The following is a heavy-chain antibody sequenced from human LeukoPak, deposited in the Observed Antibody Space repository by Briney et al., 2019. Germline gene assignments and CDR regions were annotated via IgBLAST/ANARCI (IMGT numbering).Heavy chain of an antibody. Sequence: PGGSLRLSFAASGFTFSNYGMSWVRQAPGKGLDWVSGMSGSDGCTYYADSVKGRFTISRDNSKNTLYLQMNSLRAEDRAIYYCAKDGSASRSPGSALDYWGQGTLVTVSS. D-gene: IGHD3-10*01. V-gene: IGHV3-23*01. J-gene: IGHJ4*02. CDR3: AKDGSASRSPGSALDY. CDR2: MSGSDGCT. CDR1: GFTFSNYG.